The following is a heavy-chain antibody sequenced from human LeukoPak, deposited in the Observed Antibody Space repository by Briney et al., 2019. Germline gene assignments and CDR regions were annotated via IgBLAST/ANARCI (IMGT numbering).Heavy chain of an antibody. V-gene: IGHV1-69*10. Sequence: SVKVSCKASGGTFSSYTVSWVRQAPGQGLEWMGGIIAIIGIANYAQKFQGRVTITADKSTSTAYMELSSLRSEDTAVYYCARSGYQWRFFDYWGQGTLVTVSS. CDR3: ARSGYQWRFFDY. CDR1: GGTFSSYT. J-gene: IGHJ4*02. CDR2: IIAIIGIA. D-gene: IGHD3-3*01.